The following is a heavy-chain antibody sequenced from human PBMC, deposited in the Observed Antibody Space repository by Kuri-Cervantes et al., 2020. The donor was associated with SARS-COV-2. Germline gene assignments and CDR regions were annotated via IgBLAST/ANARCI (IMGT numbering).Heavy chain of an antibody. CDR2: ISGSGGST. CDR3: ARDLIFVAYNRGTGAFDI. CDR1: GFTFSSYA. Sequence: GESLKISCAASGFTFSSYAMSWVRQAPGKGLEWVSAISGSGGSTYYADSVKGRFTISRDNSKNTLYLQMNSLRAEDTALYYCARDLIFVAYNRGTGAFDIWGQGTMVTVSS. D-gene: IGHD3-10*01. V-gene: IGHV3-23*01. J-gene: IGHJ3*02.